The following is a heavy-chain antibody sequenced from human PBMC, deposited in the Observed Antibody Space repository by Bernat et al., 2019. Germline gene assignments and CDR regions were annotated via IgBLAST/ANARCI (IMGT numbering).Heavy chain of an antibody. D-gene: IGHD2-8*01. CDR1: GFTFSSYA. V-gene: IGHV3-30-3*01. J-gene: IGHJ6*02. Sequence: QVQLVESGGGVVQPGRSLRLSCAASGFTFSSYAMHWVRQAPGKGLEWVAVISYDGSNKYYADSVKGRFTISRDNSKNTLYLQMNSLRAEDTAVYYWARDCDGVCYAYYYYYGMDVWGQGTTVTVSS. CDR2: ISYDGSNK. CDR3: ARDCDGVCYAYYYYYGMDV.